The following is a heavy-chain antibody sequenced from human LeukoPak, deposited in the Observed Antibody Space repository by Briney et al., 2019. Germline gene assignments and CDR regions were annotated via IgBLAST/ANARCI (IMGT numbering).Heavy chain of an antibody. Sequence: PSETLSLTCAVYGGSFSGYYWSWIRQPPGKGLEWIGEINHSGSTNYNPSLKSRVTISVDTSKNQFSLKLSSVTAADTAVYYCASTSPNYDRLDYWGQGTLVTVSS. J-gene: IGHJ4*02. V-gene: IGHV4-34*01. CDR1: GGSFSGYY. CDR2: INHSGST. CDR3: ASTSPNYDRLDY. D-gene: IGHD4/OR15-4a*01.